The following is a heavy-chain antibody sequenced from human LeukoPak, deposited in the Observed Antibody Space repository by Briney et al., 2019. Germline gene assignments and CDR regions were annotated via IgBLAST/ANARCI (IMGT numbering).Heavy chain of an antibody. D-gene: IGHD2-21*02. CDR1: GFTFDDYG. Sequence: GGSLRLSCAASGFTFDDYGMSWVRQAPGKGLEWVSGINWSGGSTGYADSVKGRFTISRDNAKNSLYLQMNSLRAEDTALYYCARGGDYDYYYYMDVWGKGTTVTVSS. CDR3: ARGGDYDYYYYMDV. CDR2: INWSGGST. V-gene: IGHV3-20*04. J-gene: IGHJ6*03.